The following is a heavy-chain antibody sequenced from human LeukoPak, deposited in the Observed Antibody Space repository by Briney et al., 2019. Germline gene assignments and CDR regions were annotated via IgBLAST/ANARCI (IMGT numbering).Heavy chain of an antibody. CDR1: GGSISSSSYY. V-gene: IGHV4-39*02. CDR2: IYYSGST. Sequence: SETLSLTCTVSGGSISSSSYYWGWIRQPPGKGLEWIGSIYYSGSTYYNPSLKSRVTISVDTSKNQFSLRLSSVTAADTAVYYCARDHRYCSGESCYSDAFDIWGQGTVVTVSS. CDR3: ARDHRYCSGESCYSDAFDI. D-gene: IGHD2-15*01. J-gene: IGHJ3*02.